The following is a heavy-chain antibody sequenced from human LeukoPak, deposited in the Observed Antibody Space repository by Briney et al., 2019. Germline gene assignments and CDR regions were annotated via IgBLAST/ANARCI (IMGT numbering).Heavy chain of an antibody. D-gene: IGHD5-18*01. Sequence: SETLSLTCAVYGGSFSGYYWSWIRQPPGKGLEWIGSIYYSGSTYYNPSLKSRVTISVDTSKNQFSLKLSSVTAADTAVYYCASCGYSYGYHYWGQGTLVTVSS. CDR2: IYYSGST. V-gene: IGHV4-34*01. J-gene: IGHJ4*02. CDR3: ASCGYSYGYHY. CDR1: GGSFSGYY.